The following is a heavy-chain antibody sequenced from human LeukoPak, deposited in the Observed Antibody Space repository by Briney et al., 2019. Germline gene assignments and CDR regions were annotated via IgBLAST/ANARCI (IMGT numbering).Heavy chain of an antibody. V-gene: IGHV3-7*01. CDR1: GFTFSRFW. D-gene: IGHD1-14*01. CDR3: ARGGNLEN. Sequence: GGSLRLSCVASGFTFSRFWMTWVRQAPGKGLEWVANIKHDGSEKYYVDSVKGRFTISRDNAKNSLYLQMNSLRAEDTAVYYCARGGNLENWGRGTLVTVSS. CDR2: IKHDGSEK. J-gene: IGHJ4*02.